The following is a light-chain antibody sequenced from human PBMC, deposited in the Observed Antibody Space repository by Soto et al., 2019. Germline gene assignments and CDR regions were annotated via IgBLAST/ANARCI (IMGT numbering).Light chain of an antibody. CDR3: QQYDSYSRT. J-gene: IGKJ1*01. V-gene: IGKV1-5*01. CDR2: DAS. Sequence: DIQLTQSPSTLTASVGDRVTITCRASQTISTWLAWYQQKPGKAPKLLIYDASSLQGGVPSRFSGSGSGTEFTLTISSLQPDDFATYYCQQYDSYSRTFGQRSMVDVK. CDR1: QTISTW.